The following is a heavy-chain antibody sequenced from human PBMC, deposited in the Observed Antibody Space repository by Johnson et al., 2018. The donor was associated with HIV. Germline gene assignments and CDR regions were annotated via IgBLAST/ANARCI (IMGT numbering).Heavy chain of an antibody. CDR1: GFTFGIYG. CDR3: ARDRPSKWLLSNDDAFDI. CDR2: ISYDGSSK. V-gene: IGHV3-30*03. J-gene: IGHJ3*02. Sequence: QVQLVESGGGVVQPGTSLRLSCAASGFTFGIYGMHWVRQAPGKGLEWVALISYDGSSKYYAESLKGRISISRDNSMNTLYLQMNSLRAEDTAVYYCARDRPSKWLLSNDDAFDIWGQGTMLTVSS. D-gene: IGHD5-12*01.